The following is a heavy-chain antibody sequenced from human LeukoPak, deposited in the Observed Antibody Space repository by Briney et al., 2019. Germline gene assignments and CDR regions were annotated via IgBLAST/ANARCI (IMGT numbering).Heavy chain of an antibody. J-gene: IGHJ3*02. CDR1: GFTFSSYS. CDR3: AREGANDAFDI. D-gene: IGHD1-26*01. Sequence: PGGSLRLSCAASGFTFSSYSMNWVRQAPGKGLEWVSSISSSSSYIYYADSVKGRFTIPRDNAKNSLYLQMNSLRAEDTAVYYCAREGANDAFDIWGQGTMVTVSS. CDR2: ISSSSSYI. V-gene: IGHV3-21*01.